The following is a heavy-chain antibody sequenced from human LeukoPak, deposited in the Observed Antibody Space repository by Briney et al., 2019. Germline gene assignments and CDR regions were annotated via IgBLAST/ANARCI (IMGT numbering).Heavy chain of an antibody. D-gene: IGHD2-8*01. V-gene: IGHV3-73*01. J-gene: IGHJ6*03. CDR3: TRQASGGYCTNGVCREAYYYYMDV. CDR2: IRSKANSYAT. Sequence: GGSLRLSCAASGFTFSGSAMHWVRQASGKGLEWVGRIRSKANSYATAYAASVKGRFTISRDDSKNTAYLQMNSLKTEDTAVYYCTRQASGGYCTNGVCREAYYYYMDVWGKGTTVTVSS. CDR1: GFTFSGSA.